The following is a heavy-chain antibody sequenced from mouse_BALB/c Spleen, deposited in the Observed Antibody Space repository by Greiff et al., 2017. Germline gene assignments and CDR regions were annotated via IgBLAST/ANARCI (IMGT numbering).Heavy chain of an antibody. Sequence: EVKVVESGGGLVQPGGSLKLSCAASGFTFSSYTMSWVRQTPEKRLEWVAYISNGGGSTYYPDTVKGRFTISRDNAKNTLYLQMSSLKSEDTAMYYCARADSGAMDYWGQGTSVTVSS. CDR2: ISNGGGST. CDR3: ARADSGAMDY. J-gene: IGHJ4*01. V-gene: IGHV5-12-2*01. CDR1: GFTFSSYT. D-gene: IGHD3-2*02.